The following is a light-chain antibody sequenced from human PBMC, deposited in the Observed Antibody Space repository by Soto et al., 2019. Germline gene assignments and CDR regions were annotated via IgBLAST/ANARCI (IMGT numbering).Light chain of an antibody. J-gene: IGKJ5*01. CDR2: GAS. V-gene: IGKV3-20*01. CDR1: QSVGNSH. Sequence: ETVLTQSPGTLYFSPGERATLSCRASQSVGNSHVAWYQQRRGLPPRLLIYGASNRATGIPDRFSGSGSGADFTLTISRLEPEDFAFYFCQQYGNSPPGTFGQGTRL. CDR3: QQYGNSPPGT.